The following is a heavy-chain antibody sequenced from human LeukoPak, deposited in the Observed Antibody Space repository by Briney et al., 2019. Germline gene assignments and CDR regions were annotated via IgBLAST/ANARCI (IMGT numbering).Heavy chain of an antibody. D-gene: IGHD2-21*01. CDR3: ARGLMEGAFDI. CDR1: GFTFSSYS. V-gene: IGHV3-21*01. Sequence: PGGSLRLSCAASGFTFSSYSMNWVRQAPGKGLEWVSSISSSSSYIYYADSVKGRFTTSRDNAKNSLYLQMNSLRAEDTAVYYCARGLMEGAFDIWGQGTMVTVSS. CDR2: ISSSSSYI. J-gene: IGHJ3*02.